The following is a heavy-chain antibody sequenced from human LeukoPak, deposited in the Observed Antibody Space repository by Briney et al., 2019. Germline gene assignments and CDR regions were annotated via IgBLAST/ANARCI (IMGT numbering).Heavy chain of an antibody. V-gene: IGHV3-7*04. J-gene: IGHJ4*02. CDR2: ITLDESDS. Sequence: GGSLGLSCAASGFPFSSYWMAWVRQAPGKGLEWVATITLDESDSYYVDSVKGRFTVSRDNAKNSLYLQMNNLRVEDTAVFYCTTENWYVFENWGQGSLVTVSP. D-gene: IGHD1-1*01. CDR1: GFPFSSYW. CDR3: TTENWYVFEN.